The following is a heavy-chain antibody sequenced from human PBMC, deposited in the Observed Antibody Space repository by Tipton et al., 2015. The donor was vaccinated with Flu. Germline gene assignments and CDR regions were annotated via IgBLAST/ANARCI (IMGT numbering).Heavy chain of an antibody. CDR3: ARGGYSSSWYYGGFFDY. Sequence: TLSLTCTVSGGSISSSSYYWGWIRQPPGKGLEWIGEINHSGSTNYNPSLKSRVTISVDTSKNQFSLKLSSVTAADTAVYYCARGGYSSSWYYGGFFDYWGQGTLVTVSS. CDR1: GGSISSSSYY. CDR2: INHSGST. J-gene: IGHJ4*02. V-gene: IGHV4-39*07. D-gene: IGHD6-13*01.